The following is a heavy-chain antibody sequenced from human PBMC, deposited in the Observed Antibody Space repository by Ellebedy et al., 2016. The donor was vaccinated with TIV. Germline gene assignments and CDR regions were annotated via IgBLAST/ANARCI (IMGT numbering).Heavy chain of an antibody. CDR1: GGTFSSYA. CDR3: ATYCSSTSCYAGS. CDR2: IIPILGIA. V-gene: IGHV1-69*04. J-gene: IGHJ4*02. D-gene: IGHD2-2*01. Sequence: AASVKVSCKASGGTFSSYAISRVRQAPGQGLEWLGRIIPILGIANYAQKFQGRVTITADKSTSTAYMELSSLRSEDTAVYYCATYCSSTSCYAGSWGQGTLVTVSS.